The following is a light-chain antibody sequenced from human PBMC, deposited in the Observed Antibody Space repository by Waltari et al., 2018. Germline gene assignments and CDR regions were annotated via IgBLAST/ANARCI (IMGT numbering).Light chain of an antibody. V-gene: IGKV2-28*01. CDR1: QSLLHNNGDNY. CDR3: MQTLQTPFT. CDR2: LTS. Sequence: DIVMTQSPLSLPVTPGEPASISCRSTQSLLHNNGDNYLDWYVQRPGQSPQLLIYLTSKRAYGVPDRLSGSGSGTDFTLKISRVEAEDVGVYYCMQTLQTPFTFGGGTKVEIK. J-gene: IGKJ4*01.